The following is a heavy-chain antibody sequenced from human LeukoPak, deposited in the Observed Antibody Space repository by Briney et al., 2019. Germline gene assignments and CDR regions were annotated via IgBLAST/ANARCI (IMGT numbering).Heavy chain of an antibody. Sequence: GGSLRLSCTVSGFTVSSNSMSWVRQAPGKGLEWVSFIYSDNTHYSDSVKGRFTISRDNSKNTLYLQMNSLSAEDTAVYYCAKRVGNYDFWSGYIDYWGQGTLVTVSS. CDR3: AKRVGNYDFWSGYIDY. CDR1: GFTVSSNS. J-gene: IGHJ4*02. V-gene: IGHV3-53*01. CDR2: IYSDNT. D-gene: IGHD3-3*01.